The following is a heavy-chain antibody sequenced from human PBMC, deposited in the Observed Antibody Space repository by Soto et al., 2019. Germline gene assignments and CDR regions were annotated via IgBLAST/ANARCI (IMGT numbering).Heavy chain of an antibody. CDR3: ARLNNSSCSGGSCYTGSFDY. Sequence: GASLKISCNGSGYSFTSYWIGRVRQMPGKGLEWMGIIYPGDSDTRYSPSFQGQVTISADKSISTAYLQWSSLKASDTAMYYCARLNNSSCSGGSCYTGSFDYWGQGTLVTVSS. J-gene: IGHJ4*02. CDR2: IYPGDSDT. V-gene: IGHV5-51*01. CDR1: GYSFTSYW. D-gene: IGHD2-15*01.